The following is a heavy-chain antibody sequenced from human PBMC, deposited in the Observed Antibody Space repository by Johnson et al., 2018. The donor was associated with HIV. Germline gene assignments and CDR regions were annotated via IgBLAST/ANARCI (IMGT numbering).Heavy chain of an antibody. D-gene: IGHD4-17*01. CDR1: GFSFSSYG. Sequence: QVQVVESGGGVVQPGRSLRLSCAASGFSFSSYGMAWVRQAPGKGLEWVTVISFAGVKKSDVDSVTGRLPISRANAKNSRYLQMNSLRAEDTAVYYCARDYGDDEVPDAFDIWGQGTMVTVSS. CDR2: ISFAGVKK. J-gene: IGHJ3*02. CDR3: ARDYGDDEVPDAFDI. V-gene: IGHV3-33*08.